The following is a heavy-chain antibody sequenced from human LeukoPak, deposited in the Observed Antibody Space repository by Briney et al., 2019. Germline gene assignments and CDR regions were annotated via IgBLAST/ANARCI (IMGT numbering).Heavy chain of an antibody. CDR2: ISGSGGST. CDR1: GFTFSSYA. Sequence: GGSLRLSCAASGFTFSSYAMSWVRQAPGKGLEWVSAISGSGGSTYYADSVKGRFTISRDNSKNSLYLQMNSLRAEDTAVYYCARANDFWSGYWPYYYMDVWGKGTTVTVSS. D-gene: IGHD3-3*01. V-gene: IGHV3-23*01. J-gene: IGHJ6*03. CDR3: ARANDFWSGYWPYYYMDV.